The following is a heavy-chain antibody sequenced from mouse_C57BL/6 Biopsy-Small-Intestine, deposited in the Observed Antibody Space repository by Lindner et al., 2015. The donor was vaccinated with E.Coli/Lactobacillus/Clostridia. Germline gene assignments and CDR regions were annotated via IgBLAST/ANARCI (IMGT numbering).Heavy chain of an antibody. D-gene: IGHD6-2*01. CDR3: TRHDGSLYHFDY. Sequence: VQLQESGAELAKPGASVKMSCKASGYTFTSYWMHWVKQRPGQGLEWIGYINPSSGYTAYNQKFKDKATLTADTSSSIVHMELRSLTSEDSAVYYCTRHDGSLYHFDYWGQGTTLTVSS. CDR2: INPSSGYT. CDR1: GYTFTSYW. J-gene: IGHJ2*01. V-gene: IGHV1-7*01.